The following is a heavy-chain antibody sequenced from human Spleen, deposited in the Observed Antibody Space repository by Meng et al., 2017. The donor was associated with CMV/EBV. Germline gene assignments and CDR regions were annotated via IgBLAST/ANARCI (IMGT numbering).Heavy chain of an antibody. D-gene: IGHD3-22*01. CDR3: AKPYYYDSSGYYLENDAFDI. V-gene: IGHV3-23*03. CDR2: IYSSGSTT. Sequence: GESLKISCAASGFSFTYYAMSWVRQAPGKGLEWVSVIYSSGSTTYYADSVEGRFTISRDNSKNTLYLQMNSLRAEDTAVYYCAKPYYYDSSGYYLENDAFDIWGQGTMVTVSS. CDR1: GFSFTYYA. J-gene: IGHJ3*02.